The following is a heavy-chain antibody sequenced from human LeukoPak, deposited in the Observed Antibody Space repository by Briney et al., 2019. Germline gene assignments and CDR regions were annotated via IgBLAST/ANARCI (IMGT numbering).Heavy chain of an antibody. D-gene: IGHD3-22*01. V-gene: IGHV1-18*04. CDR3: ARAPDYYYDSSGPHFDY. J-gene: IGHJ4*02. CDR1: GYTFTTYF. CDR2: ISAYNGNT. Sequence: AASVKVSCKASGYTFTTYFMHWVRQAPGQGLEWMGWISAYNGNTNYAQKLQGRVTMTTDTSTSTAYMELRSLRSDDTAVYYCARAPDYYYDSSGPHFDYWGQETLVTVSS.